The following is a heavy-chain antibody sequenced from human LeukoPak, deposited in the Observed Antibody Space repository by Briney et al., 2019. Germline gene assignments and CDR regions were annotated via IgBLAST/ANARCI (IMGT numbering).Heavy chain of an antibody. CDR3: ARVDDILTGYYPDWFDP. CDR1: GYTFTSYD. CDR2: MNPNSGNT. Sequence: GASVKVSCKASGYTFTSYDINWVRQATGQGLEWMGWMNPNSGNTGYAQKLQGRVTMTRNTSISTAYMELSSLRSEDTAVYYCARVDDILTGYYPDWFDPWGQGTLVTVSS. J-gene: IGHJ5*02. D-gene: IGHD3-9*01. V-gene: IGHV1-8*01.